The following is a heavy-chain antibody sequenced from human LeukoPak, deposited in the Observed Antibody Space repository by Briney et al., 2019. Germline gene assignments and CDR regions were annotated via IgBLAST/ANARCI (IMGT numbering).Heavy chain of an antibody. Sequence: GGSLRLSCAASGFTISSSYMSWVRQVPGKGLEWVSCIYGADTIYYADFVKDRFTISRDSNRNILYLQMNSLRADDTAVYYCARGARGAFFDYWGRGTLVSGSS. J-gene: IGHJ4*02. CDR1: GFTISSSY. V-gene: IGHV3-66*01. D-gene: IGHD4/OR15-4a*01. CDR2: IYGADTI. CDR3: ARGARGAFFDY.